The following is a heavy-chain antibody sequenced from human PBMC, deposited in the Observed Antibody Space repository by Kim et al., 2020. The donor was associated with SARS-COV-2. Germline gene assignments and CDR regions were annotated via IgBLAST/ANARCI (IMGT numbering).Heavy chain of an antibody. J-gene: IGHJ4*02. D-gene: IGHD5-12*01. Sequence: SETLSLTCTVSGGSISSGGYYWSWIRQHPGKGLEWIGYIYYSGSTYYNPSLKSRVTISVDTSKNQFSLKLSSVTAADTAVYYCASTPIVATIFRIRPSPSCCDYWGQGTLVTVSS. V-gene: IGHV4-31*03. CDR1: GGSISSGGYY. CDR2: IYYSGST. CDR3: ASTPIVATIFRIRPSPSCCDY.